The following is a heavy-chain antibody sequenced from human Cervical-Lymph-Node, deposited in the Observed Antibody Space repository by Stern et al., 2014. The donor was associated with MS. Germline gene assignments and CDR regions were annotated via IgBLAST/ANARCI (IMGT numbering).Heavy chain of an antibody. V-gene: IGHV1-3*01. D-gene: IGHD1-26*01. CDR3: ARDSLPTTLSWYFDL. CDR1: GYTFTTYV. CDR2: INAGNGPT. Sequence: QVQLVQSGAEVKKPGASVKVSCKASGYTFTTYVLHWVRQAPGQRLEWMGRINAGNGPTKYSEKLQGRVNITRDTSASTAYMELSSLRSEDTAVYYCARDSLPTTLSWYFDLWGRGTLVTVSS. J-gene: IGHJ2*01.